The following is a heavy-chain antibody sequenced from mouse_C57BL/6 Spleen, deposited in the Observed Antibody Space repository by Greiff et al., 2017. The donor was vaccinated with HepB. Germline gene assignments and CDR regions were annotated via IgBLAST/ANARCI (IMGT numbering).Heavy chain of an antibody. CDR3: ASPGLRRGDYYAMDY. CDR1: GFSLTSYG. J-gene: IGHJ4*01. D-gene: IGHD2-4*01. V-gene: IGHV2-6*03. Sequence: QVQLKESGPGLVAPSQSLSITCTVSGFSLTSYGVHWVRQPPGKGLEWLVVIWSDGSTTYNSALKSRLSISKDNSKSQVFLKMNSLQTDDTAMYYCASPGLRRGDYYAMDYWGQGTSVTVSS. CDR2: IWSDGST.